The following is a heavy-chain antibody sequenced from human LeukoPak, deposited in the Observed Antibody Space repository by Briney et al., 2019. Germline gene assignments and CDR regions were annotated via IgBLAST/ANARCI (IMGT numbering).Heavy chain of an antibody. CDR1: GFTFRSYG. Sequence: GGSLRLSCAATGFTFRSYGMHWVRQAPGKGLEWVSYIQYDGSNQQYADSVKGRFSISRDSSKNILHLQMNSLRAEDTAVYYCARGMLFSGTWFMASYFMDVWGKGTTVTVSS. CDR3: ARGMLFSGTWFMASYFMDV. D-gene: IGHD5-12*01. J-gene: IGHJ6*03. CDR2: IQYDGSNQ. V-gene: IGHV3-30*02.